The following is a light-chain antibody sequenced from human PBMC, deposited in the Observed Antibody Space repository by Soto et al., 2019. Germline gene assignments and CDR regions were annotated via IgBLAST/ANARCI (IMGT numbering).Light chain of an antibody. CDR1: SGHSNYA. J-gene: IGLJ3*02. CDR3: ETWDSNTRV. Sequence: QLVLTQSPSASASLGASVKLTCTLSSGHSNYAIAWHQQQPEKGPRYLMKLNRDGTQNKGDGIPDRFSGSISGAERYLTISSLQSEDEADYYCETWDSNTRVYGGGTKLTVL. V-gene: IGLV4-69*01. CDR2: LNRDGTQ.